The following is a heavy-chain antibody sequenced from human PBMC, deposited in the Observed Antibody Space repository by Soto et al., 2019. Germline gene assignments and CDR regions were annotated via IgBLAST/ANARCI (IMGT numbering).Heavy chain of an antibody. Sequence: QLQLQESGPGLVKPSETLSLTCTVSGGSISSSSYYWGWIRQPPGKGLEWIGSIYYSGSTYYNPSLKSRVTISVDTSKNQFSLKLSSVTAADTAVYYCARLRRIAAAGKVVWFDPWGQGTLVTVSS. CDR3: ARLRRIAAAGKVVWFDP. V-gene: IGHV4-39*01. CDR1: GGSISSSSYY. J-gene: IGHJ5*02. CDR2: IYYSGST. D-gene: IGHD6-13*01.